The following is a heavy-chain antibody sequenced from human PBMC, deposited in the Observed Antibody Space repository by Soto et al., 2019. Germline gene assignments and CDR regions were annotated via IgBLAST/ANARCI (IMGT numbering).Heavy chain of an antibody. J-gene: IGHJ6*02. CDR3: ARDGGYCSGGSCYSAVGYYYGMDV. V-gene: IGHV3-11*01. CDR2: ISSSGSTI. CDR1: GFTFSDYY. D-gene: IGHD2-15*01. Sequence: GGSLRLSCAASGFTFSDYYMNWIRQAPGKGLEWVSYISSSGSTIYYADSVKGRFTISRDNAKNSLYLQMNSLRAEDTAVYYCARDGGYCSGGSCYSAVGYYYGMDVWGQGTTVTVSS.